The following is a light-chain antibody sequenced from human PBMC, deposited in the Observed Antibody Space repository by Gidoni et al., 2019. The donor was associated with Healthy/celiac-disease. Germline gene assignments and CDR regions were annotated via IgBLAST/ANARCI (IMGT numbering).Light chain of an antibody. CDR2: DAS. CDR1: QSISSW. J-gene: IGKJ1*01. CDR3: QQYNSYSPT. V-gene: IGKV1-5*01. Sequence: DIQMTQSPSTLSASVGDRVTITCRASQSISSWLAWYQQKPGKAPNPLIYDASSLESGVPSRFSGSGSGTEFTLTISSLQPDDFATYYCQQYNSYSPTFGQGTKVEIK.